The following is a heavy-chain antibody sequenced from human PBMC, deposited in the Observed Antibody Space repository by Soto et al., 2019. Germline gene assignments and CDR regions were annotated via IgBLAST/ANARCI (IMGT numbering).Heavy chain of an antibody. CDR2: IIPIFGSA. CDR3: AKDGVKDGYFGNWFDP. Sequence: QVQLVQSGAEVKKPGSSVKVSCKASGGTFSNYAITWVRQAPGQGLEWLGRIIPIFGSANFAQKFQGRVTLTADESTTTVYMELSSLRSDDTAVYYCAKDGVKDGYFGNWFDPWGQGTLVTVSS. D-gene: IGHD3-10*01. V-gene: IGHV1-69*15. J-gene: IGHJ5*02. CDR1: GGTFSNYA.